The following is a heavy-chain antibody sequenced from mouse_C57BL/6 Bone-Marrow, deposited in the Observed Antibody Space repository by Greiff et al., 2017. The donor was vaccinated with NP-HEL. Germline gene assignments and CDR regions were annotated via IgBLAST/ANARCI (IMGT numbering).Heavy chain of an antibody. CDR3: ARHGYDYDGY. Sequence: EVHLVESGGDLVKPGGSLKLSCAASGFTFSSYGMSWVRQTPDKRLEWVATISSGGSYTYYPDSVKGRFTISRDNAKNTLYLQMSSLKSEDTAMYYCARHGYDYDGYWGQGTTLTVSS. V-gene: IGHV5-6*01. CDR1: GFTFSSYG. J-gene: IGHJ2*01. D-gene: IGHD2-4*01. CDR2: ISSGGSYT.